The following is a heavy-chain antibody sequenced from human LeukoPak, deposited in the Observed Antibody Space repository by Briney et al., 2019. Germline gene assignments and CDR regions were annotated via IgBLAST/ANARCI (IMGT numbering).Heavy chain of an antibody. CDR3: ARVPGRNNWFDP. CDR2: INPNSGGT. V-gene: IGHV1-2*02. Sequence: VASVKVSCTASGYTFTGYYMHWVRQAPGQGLEWMGWINPNSGGTNYAQKFQGRVTMTRDTSISTAYMELSRLRSDDTAVYYCARVPGRNNWFDPWGQGTLVTVSS. D-gene: IGHD3-10*01. J-gene: IGHJ5*02. CDR1: GYTFTGYY.